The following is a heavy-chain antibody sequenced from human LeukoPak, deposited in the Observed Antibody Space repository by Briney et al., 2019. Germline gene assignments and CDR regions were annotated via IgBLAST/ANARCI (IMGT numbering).Heavy chain of an antibody. CDR3: AREAPITMTGYAFDI. CDR1: GYTFTSYY. CDR2: INPSGGST. D-gene: IGHD3-22*01. J-gene: IGHJ3*02. Sequence: ASVKVSRKASGYTFTSYYMHWVRQAPGQGLEWMGIINPSGGSTSYAQKFQGRVTMTRDTSTSTVYMEVSSLRSEDTAVYYCAREAPITMTGYAFDIWGQGTMVTVSS. V-gene: IGHV1-46*01.